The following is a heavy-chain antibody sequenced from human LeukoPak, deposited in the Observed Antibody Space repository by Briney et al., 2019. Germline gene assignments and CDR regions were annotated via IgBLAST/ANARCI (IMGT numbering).Heavy chain of an antibody. CDR2: ISSSGTTI. CDR3: ARGIRQYAKSYFDY. CDR1: GFTFSDYY. J-gene: IGHJ4*02. Sequence: GGSLRLSCAASGFTFSDYYMSWIRQAPGKGLEWFSYISSSGTTIYYTDSVKGRFTISRDNAKNSLYLQMNSLRAEDTAVYYCARGIRQYAKSYFDYWGQGTLVTVSS. D-gene: IGHD4-11*01. V-gene: IGHV3-11*01.